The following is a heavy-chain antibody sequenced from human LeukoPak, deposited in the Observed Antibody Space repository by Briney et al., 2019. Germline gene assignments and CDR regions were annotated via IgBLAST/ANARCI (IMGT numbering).Heavy chain of an antibody. CDR1: GFTFSSYA. CDR2: ISGSGGST. J-gene: IGHJ4*02. CDR3: AKDLERSSRGFYFDY. D-gene: IGHD1-1*01. Sequence: GGSLRLSCAASGFTFSSYAMSWVRRAPGKGLEWVSAISGSGGSTYYADSVKGRFTISRDNSKNTLYLQMNSLRAEDTAVYYCAKDLERSSRGFYFDYWGQGTLVTVSS. V-gene: IGHV3-23*01.